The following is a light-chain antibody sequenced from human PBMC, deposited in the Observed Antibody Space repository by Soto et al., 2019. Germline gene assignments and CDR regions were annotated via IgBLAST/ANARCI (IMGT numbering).Light chain of an antibody. CDR3: QQYNNWPPLT. CDR2: GAS. J-gene: IGKJ4*01. Sequence: EIGMTQSPATLSVSPGERATLSCRASQSVTSNLAWYQQKPGQAPRLLIYGASTRATGVPARFSGSGSGTELNLTRNSLRSEDFAVYSCQQYNNWPPLTFGGGTKVEIK. CDR1: QSVTSN. V-gene: IGKV3-15*01.